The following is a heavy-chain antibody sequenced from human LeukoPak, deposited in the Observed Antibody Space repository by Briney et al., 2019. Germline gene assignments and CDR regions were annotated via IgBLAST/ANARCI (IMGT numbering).Heavy chain of an antibody. CDR3: ARETYYYGSGSYRAY. CDR1: GYTFTSYG. D-gene: IGHD3-10*01. J-gene: IGHJ4*02. CDR2: ISAYNGNT. Sequence: ASVKVSCKASGYTFTSYGISWVRQAPGQGLEWMGWISAYNGNTNYAQKLQGRVTMTTDTSTSTAYMELRSLRSEDTAVYYCARETYYYGSGSYRAYWGQGTLVTVSS. V-gene: IGHV1-18*01.